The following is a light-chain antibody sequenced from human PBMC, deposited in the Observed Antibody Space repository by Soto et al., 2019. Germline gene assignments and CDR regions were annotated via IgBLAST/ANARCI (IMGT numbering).Light chain of an antibody. V-gene: IGKV3-15*01. J-gene: IGKJ5*01. CDR1: QSVSSSY. CDR3: QQHNNWPPNT. CDR2: GSS. Sequence: DIVLTQSPGTLSLSPGERATLSCRPSQSVSSSYFAWYQQKPGQAPRRLMYGSSIKATGIPARCSGSGSGTEFTLTISSLQSEDFAVYYCQQHNNWPPNTFGQGTLLEIK.